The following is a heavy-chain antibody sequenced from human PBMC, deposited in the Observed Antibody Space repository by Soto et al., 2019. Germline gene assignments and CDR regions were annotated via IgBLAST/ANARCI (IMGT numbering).Heavy chain of an antibody. D-gene: IGHD5-18*01. CDR3: ARDHDPGWHPRSYGPGFDP. J-gene: IGHJ5*02. Sequence: ASVKVSCKASGYTFTGYYMHWVRQAPGQGLEWMGWINPNSGGTNYAQKFQGWVTTTRDTSISTAYMELSRLRSDDTAVYYCARDHDPGWHPRSYGPGFDPWGQGTMVTVYS. CDR1: GYTFTGYY. CDR2: INPNSGGT. V-gene: IGHV1-2*04.